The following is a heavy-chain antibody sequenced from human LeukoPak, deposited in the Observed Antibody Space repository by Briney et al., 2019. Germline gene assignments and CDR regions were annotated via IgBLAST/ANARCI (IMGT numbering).Heavy chain of an antibody. CDR3: ARGKPSVDIVVVPAAMAFDY. D-gene: IGHD2-2*03. Sequence: SETLSLTCAVSGYSISSGYYWGWIRQPPGKGLEWIGSIYHSGSTNYNPSLKSRVTISVDTSKNQFSLKLSSVTAADTAVYYCARGKPSVDIVVVPAAMAFDYWGQGTLVTVSS. CDR1: GYSISSGYY. CDR2: IYHSGST. J-gene: IGHJ4*02. V-gene: IGHV4-38-2*01.